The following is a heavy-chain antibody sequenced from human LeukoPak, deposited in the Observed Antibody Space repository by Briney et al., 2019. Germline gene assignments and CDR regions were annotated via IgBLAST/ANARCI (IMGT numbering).Heavy chain of an antibody. J-gene: IGHJ4*02. CDR3: AKEGRSLQTY. CDR1: GFMFSSNW. D-gene: IGHD5-24*01. Sequence: PGGSLRLSCAASGFMFSSNWMSWVRLAPGKGPEWVANIKEDGTETYYVDSVKGRFTISRDSAKNSLYLQMNSLRVEDTAVYYCAKEGRSLQTYWGQGTLVTVSS. CDR2: IKEDGTET. V-gene: IGHV3-7*03.